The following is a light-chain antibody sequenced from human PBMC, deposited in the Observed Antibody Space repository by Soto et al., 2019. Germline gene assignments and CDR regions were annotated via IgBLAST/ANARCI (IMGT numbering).Light chain of an antibody. Sequence: QSVLTQPASVSGSPVQSITISCTGTSSDVGGYNYVSWYQQHPGKAPKLMIHDVSNRPSGVSNRFSGPKSGNTASLTISGLQAEDEADYYCSSYTSSSTFYVFGTVTKVTVL. V-gene: IGLV2-14*01. CDR1: SSDVGGYNY. J-gene: IGLJ1*01. CDR3: SSYTSSSTFYV. CDR2: DVS.